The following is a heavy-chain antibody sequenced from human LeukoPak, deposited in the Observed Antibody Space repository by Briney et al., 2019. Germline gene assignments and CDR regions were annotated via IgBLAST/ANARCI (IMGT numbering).Heavy chain of an antibody. V-gene: IGHV1-2*06. CDR1: GYTFTGYY. D-gene: IGHD2-8*02. J-gene: IGHJ4*02. Sequence: ASVKVSCKASGYTFTGYYMHWVRQAPGQGLEWMGRINPNSGGTNYAQKLQGRVTMTTDTSTSTAYMELRSLRSDDTAVYYCARDPDVLVVRGLINDYWGQGTLVTVSS. CDR2: INPNSGGT. CDR3: ARDPDVLVVRGLINDY.